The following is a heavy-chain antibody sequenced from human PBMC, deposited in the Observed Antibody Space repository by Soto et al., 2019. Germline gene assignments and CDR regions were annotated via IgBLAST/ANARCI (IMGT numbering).Heavy chain of an antibody. D-gene: IGHD6-19*01. V-gene: IGHV1-69*08. CDR1: GGTFSSYT. CDR2: LIPILGSA. J-gene: IGHJ6*02. Sequence: QVQLVQSGAEVKKPGSSVKVSCKASGGTFSSYTISWVRQAPGQGLEWLGRLIPILGSAHDAQTSQGRITNTADTSTGPACMDLCSLRSEDTAVYYGARSSSGPGYYGLDVWGHGSTVTVAS. CDR3: ARSSSGPGYYGLDV.